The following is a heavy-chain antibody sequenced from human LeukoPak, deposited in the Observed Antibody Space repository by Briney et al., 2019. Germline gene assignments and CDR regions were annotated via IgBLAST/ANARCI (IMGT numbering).Heavy chain of an antibody. V-gene: IGHV3-23*01. J-gene: IGHJ5*02. CDR2: ISGSGGST. CDR3: AKDRDTSGWFHNWFDP. D-gene: IGHD6-19*01. CDR1: GFTFSSYA. Sequence: GGSLRLSCAASGFTFSSYAMSWVRQAPGKGLEWISAISGSGGSTYYADSVKGRFTISRDNSKNTLYLQMNSLRAEDTALYYCAKDRDTSGWFHNWFDPWGQGTLVTVSS.